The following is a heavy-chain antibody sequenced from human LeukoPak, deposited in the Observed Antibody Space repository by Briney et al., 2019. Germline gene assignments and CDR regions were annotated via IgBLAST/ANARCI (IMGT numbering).Heavy chain of an antibody. CDR2: INPNSGGT. CDR1: GYTFTGYY. J-gene: IGHJ4*02. CDR3: ARVYYYASGRLDS. V-gene: IGHV1-2*02. D-gene: IGHD3-10*01. Sequence: ASVKVSCKASGYTFTGYYMHWVRQAPGQGLEWMGWINPNSGGTNYAQKFQGRVTITRDTSISTAYMELSRLRSDDTAVFYCARVYYYASGRLDSWGQGTLITVSS.